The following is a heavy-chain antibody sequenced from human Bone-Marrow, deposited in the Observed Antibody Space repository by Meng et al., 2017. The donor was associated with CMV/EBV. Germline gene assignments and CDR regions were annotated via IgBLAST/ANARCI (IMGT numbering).Heavy chain of an antibody. CDR2: ISTSGTTM. CDR1: GFTFGGYE. J-gene: IGHJ4*02. V-gene: IGHV3-48*03. Sequence: GESLKISCAASGFTFGGYEMNWVRQAPGKGLEWVSYISTSGTTMYYADSVKGRFTISGDSAKDSLYLQMNSLRAEDTAVYYCARDLHWGCFDYWGRGTLVTVSS. CDR3: ARDLHWGCFDY. D-gene: IGHD7-27*01.